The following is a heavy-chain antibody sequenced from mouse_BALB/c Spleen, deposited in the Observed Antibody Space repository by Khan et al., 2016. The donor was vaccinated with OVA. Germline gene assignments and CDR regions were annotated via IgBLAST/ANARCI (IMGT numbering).Heavy chain of an antibody. Sequence: QVQLKESGPGLVAPSQSLSITCTVLGFSLTIYGLSWVRQPPGKGLEWLGVIWGDGATNYHSALISRLIITKDNSKSQVFLKLHSLQTDDTATYYCAKFTPDYYSLDYWGQGTSVTVSS. CDR1: GFSLTIYG. V-gene: IGHV2-3*01. CDR3: AKFTPDYYSLDY. CDR2: IWGDGAT. D-gene: IGHD1-1*01. J-gene: IGHJ4*01.